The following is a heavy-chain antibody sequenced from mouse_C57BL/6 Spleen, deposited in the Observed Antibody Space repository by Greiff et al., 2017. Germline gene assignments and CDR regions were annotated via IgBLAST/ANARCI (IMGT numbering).Heavy chain of an antibody. J-gene: IGHJ2*01. V-gene: IGHV3-6*01. CDR3: ARERSQFFDY. CDR2: ISYDGSN. Sequence: EVKLQESGPGLVKPSQSLSLTCSVTGYSITSGYYWNWIRQFPGNKLEWMGYISYDGSNNYNPSLKNRSSITRDTSKNQFFLKLNSVTTEDTATYYCARERSQFFDYWGQGTTLTVSS. CDR1: GYSITSGYY.